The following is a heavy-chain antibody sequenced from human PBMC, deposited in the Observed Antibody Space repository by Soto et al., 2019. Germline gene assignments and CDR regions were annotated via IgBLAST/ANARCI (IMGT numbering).Heavy chain of an antibody. Sequence: SETLSLTCAVYGGSISGYYWSWIRQPPGKGLEWIGEINHSGSTNYNPSLKSRVTISVDTSKNQLSLKLSSVTAADTAVYYCVRGVSSSWYDYYYGMDVWGQGTTVTVSS. V-gene: IGHV4-34*01. J-gene: IGHJ6*02. D-gene: IGHD6-13*01. CDR2: INHSGST. CDR1: GGSISGYY. CDR3: VRGVSSSWYDYYYGMDV.